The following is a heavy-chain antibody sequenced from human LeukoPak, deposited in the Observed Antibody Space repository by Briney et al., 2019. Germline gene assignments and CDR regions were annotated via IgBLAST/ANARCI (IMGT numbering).Heavy chain of an antibody. Sequence: PGGSLRLSCAASGFTFSSYGMSWVRQAPGKGLEWASAISGSGGSTFYADSVKGRFTISRDNSKNTLSLQMNSLRAEDTALYYCAKYSSGWVNDYWGQGTLVTVSS. J-gene: IGHJ4*02. CDR1: GFTFSSYG. CDR2: ISGSGGST. D-gene: IGHD6-19*01. V-gene: IGHV3-23*01. CDR3: AKYSSGWVNDY.